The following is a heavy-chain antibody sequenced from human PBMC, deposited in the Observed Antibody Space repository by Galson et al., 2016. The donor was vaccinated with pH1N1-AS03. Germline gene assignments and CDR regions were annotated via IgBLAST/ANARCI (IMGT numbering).Heavy chain of an antibody. CDR1: GGTHSIYA. CDR2: ITPIFGTT. J-gene: IGHJ4*02. V-gene: IGHV1-69*05. D-gene: IGHD3-22*01. CDR3: ARAETYYDHFFDY. Sequence: SVKVSCKASGGTHSIYAISWVRLVPGQGLEWMGGITPIFGTTNYAQKFQGRVTITRDTSASTAYMELSSLRSEDTAVYYCARAETYYDHFFDYWGQGTLVTVSS.